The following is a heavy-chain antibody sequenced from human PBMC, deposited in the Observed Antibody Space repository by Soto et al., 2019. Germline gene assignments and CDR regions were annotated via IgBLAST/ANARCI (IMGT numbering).Heavy chain of an antibody. CDR1: GFTFSDYY. CDR2: ISSSGSTI. J-gene: IGHJ6*03. D-gene: IGHD2-15*01. Sequence: GSLRLSCAASGFTFSDYYMSWIRQAPGKGLEWVSYISSSGSTIYYADSVKGRFTISRDNAKNSLYLQMNSLRAEDTAVYYCARVGCSGGSCYYYYYYMDVWGKGTTVTVSS. V-gene: IGHV3-11*01. CDR3: ARVGCSGGSCYYYYYYMDV.